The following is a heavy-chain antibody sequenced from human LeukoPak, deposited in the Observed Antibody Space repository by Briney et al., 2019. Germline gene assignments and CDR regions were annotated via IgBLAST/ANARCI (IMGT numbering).Heavy chain of an antibody. CDR2: MRDRNKNYAT. D-gene: IGHD2-21*02. V-gene: IGHV3-73*01. Sequence: GGSLRLSCAASGIGFQGSAVHWVSQSSGRGLEWVGCMRDRNKNYATIYGASMRGRFTISRDDSMNTATLQLNSLRTEDTAVYFCIRHVEYVTPDSWGQGTLVTVSS. CDR3: IRHVEYVTPDS. CDR1: GIGFQGSA. J-gene: IGHJ4*02.